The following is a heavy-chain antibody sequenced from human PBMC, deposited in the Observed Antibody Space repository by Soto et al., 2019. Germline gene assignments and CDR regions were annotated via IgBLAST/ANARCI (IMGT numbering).Heavy chain of an antibody. D-gene: IGHD5-18*01. V-gene: IGHV6-1*01. CDR1: GDSVSSNSAA. CDR2: RYYRSKSYK. Sequence: QTLSLTCAISGDSVSSNSAAWNWIRQSPSRCLGWLGRRYYRSKSYKYYAVSVKNRITINPDGSTNLFSLQLNSVTTHDTAVYYCAPAVVQAFPDAFDSWPHGRMV. CDR3: APAVVQAFPDAFDS. J-gene: IGHJ3*02.